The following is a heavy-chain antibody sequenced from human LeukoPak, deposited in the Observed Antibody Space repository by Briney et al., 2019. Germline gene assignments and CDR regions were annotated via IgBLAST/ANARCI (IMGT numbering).Heavy chain of an antibody. J-gene: IGHJ3*02. Sequence: GASVKVSCKASGYTFTDYYMHWVRQAPGQGLEWMGWINPNSGGTNYAQKFQGRVTMTRDTSISTAYMELSRLTSDDTAVYYCARGESGSPLTRKILAFDIWGQGTMVTVSS. CDR2: INPNSGGT. D-gene: IGHD1-26*01. CDR3: ARGESGSPLTRKILAFDI. CDR1: GYTFTDYY. V-gene: IGHV1-2*02.